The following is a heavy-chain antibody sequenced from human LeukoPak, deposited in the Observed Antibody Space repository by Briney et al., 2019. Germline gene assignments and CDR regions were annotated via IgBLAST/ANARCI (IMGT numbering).Heavy chain of an antibody. V-gene: IGHV3-30*03. CDR1: GFTFSSYS. CDR3: ARGSILLWFGELLSDYFDY. CDR2: ISYDGSNK. Sequence: GGSLRLSCAASGFTFSSYSMNWVRQAPGKGLEWVAVISYDGSNKYYADSVKGRFTISRDNSKNTLYLQMNSLRAEDTAVYYCARGSILLWFGELLSDYFDYWGQGTLVTVSS. D-gene: IGHD3-10*01. J-gene: IGHJ4*02.